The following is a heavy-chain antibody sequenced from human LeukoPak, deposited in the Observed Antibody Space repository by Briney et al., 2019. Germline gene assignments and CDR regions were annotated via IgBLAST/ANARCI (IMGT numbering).Heavy chain of an antibody. J-gene: IGHJ6*03. CDR2: ISAYNGNT. D-gene: IGHD2-15*01. Sequence: ASVKVSCKASGYTFTSYGISWVRRAPGRGLEWMGWISAYNGNTNYAQKLQGRVTMTTDTSTSTAYMELRSLRSDDTAVYYCARDIVVVVAATHYYYMDVWGKGTTVTVSS. V-gene: IGHV1-18*01. CDR1: GYTFTSYG. CDR3: ARDIVVVVAATHYYYMDV.